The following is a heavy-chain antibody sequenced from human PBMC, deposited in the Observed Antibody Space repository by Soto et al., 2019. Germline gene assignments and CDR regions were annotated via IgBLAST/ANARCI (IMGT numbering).Heavy chain of an antibody. CDR3: ARDDHTYGVY. Sequence: GESLKISCAASGFSFRDYFMSWLRQAPGKGLEWVSYIGPYGNSIYYADSVKGRFTISRDDATKSLHLHMNSLRTDDTAVYYCARDDHTYGVYWGQGTPVTV. V-gene: IGHV3-11*01. CDR2: IGPYGNSI. D-gene: IGHD2-21*01. CDR1: GFSFRDYF. J-gene: IGHJ4*02.